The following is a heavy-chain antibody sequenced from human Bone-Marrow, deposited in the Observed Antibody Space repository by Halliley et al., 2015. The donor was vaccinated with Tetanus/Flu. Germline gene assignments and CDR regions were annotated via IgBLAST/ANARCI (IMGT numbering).Heavy chain of an antibody. D-gene: IGHD6-13*01. V-gene: IGHV3-23*01. J-gene: IGHJ1*01. CDR1: GFTFSSYA. CDR3: AKDLYSNSWSPPYLHH. CDR2: ISSSGAST. Sequence: SGFTFSSYAMNWVRQAPGKGLTWVAAISSSGASTYYADSVKGRFTVSRDNPKNTLYLQINSLRAEDTAMYYCAKDLYSNSWSPPYLHHWGQGPLVSVFS.